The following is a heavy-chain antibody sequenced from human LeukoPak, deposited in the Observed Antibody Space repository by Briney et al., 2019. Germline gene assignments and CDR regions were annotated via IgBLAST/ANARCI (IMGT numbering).Heavy chain of an antibody. CDR3: AKDRCSTNRCYFDS. CDR1: GFTFSTYG. V-gene: IGHV3-30*02. J-gene: IGHJ4*02. D-gene: IGHD2-2*01. Sequence: GGSLRVSCAASGFTFSTYGMHWVRQTPGKGLEWVAFIRYDGNDEHYEDSVKVRFTISRDNSKNTLYLQLDSLRLEDTAVYYCAKDRCSTNRCYFDSWGQGTLVTVSS. CDR2: IRYDGNDE.